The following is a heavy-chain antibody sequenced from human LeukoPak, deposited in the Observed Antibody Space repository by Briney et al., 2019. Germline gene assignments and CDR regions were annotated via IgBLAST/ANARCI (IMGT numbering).Heavy chain of an antibody. CDR1: GGSFSGYY. V-gene: IGHV4-34*01. Sequence: SETLSLTCAVYGGSFSGYYWSWIRQPPGMGLEWIGEINHSGSTNYNPSLKSRVTISVDTSKNQFSLKLSSVTAADTAVYYCAESFYGSGSYRYWGQGTLVTVSS. CDR2: INHSGST. J-gene: IGHJ4*02. D-gene: IGHD3-10*01. CDR3: AESFYGSGSYRY.